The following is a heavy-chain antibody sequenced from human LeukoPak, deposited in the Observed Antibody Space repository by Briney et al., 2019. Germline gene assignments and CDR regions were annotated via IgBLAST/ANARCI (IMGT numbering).Heavy chain of an antibody. CDR2: IWYDETYK. J-gene: IGHJ4*02. V-gene: IGHV3-33*06. CDR3: AKDPHGSYGPRYFFDS. Sequence: GGSLRLSCAASGFTFSSYAMHWVRQAPGKGLEWVAVIWYDETYKYYADSVKGRFTISRDNSKTTLYLQMNSLRAEDTALYYCAKDPHGSYGPRYFFDSWGQGTLVTVSS. D-gene: IGHD5-18*01. CDR1: GFTFSSYA.